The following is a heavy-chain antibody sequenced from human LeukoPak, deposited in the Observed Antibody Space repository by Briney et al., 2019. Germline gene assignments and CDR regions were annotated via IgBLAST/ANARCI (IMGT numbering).Heavy chain of an antibody. D-gene: IGHD2-2*01. J-gene: IGHJ4*02. V-gene: IGHV4-34*01. CDR2: IIHSGST. CDR3: ARGRYCTSTACYHRGRFDY. Sequence: SETLSLTCAVYGESFSGFYWSWIRQPPGKGLEWIGEIIHSGSTNYNPSLKSRVTISAETSKNQFSLELNSVTAADTALYYCARGRYCTSTACYHRGRFDYWGQGTLVTVSS. CDR1: GESFSGFY.